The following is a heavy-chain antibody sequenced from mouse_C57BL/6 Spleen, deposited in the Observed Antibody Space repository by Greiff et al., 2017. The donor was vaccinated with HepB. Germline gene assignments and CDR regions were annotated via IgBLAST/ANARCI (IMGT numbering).Heavy chain of an antibody. V-gene: IGHV5-9*01. J-gene: IGHJ4*01. D-gene: IGHD1-1*01. CDR1: GFTFSSYT. Sequence: EVKLVESGGGLVKPGGSLKLSCAASGFTFSSYTMSWVRQTPEKRLEWVATISGGGGNTYYPDSVKGRFTISRDNAKNTLYLQMSSLRSEDTALYYCARLPGSSYAMDYWGQGTSVTVSS. CDR2: ISGGGGNT. CDR3: ARLPGSSYAMDY.